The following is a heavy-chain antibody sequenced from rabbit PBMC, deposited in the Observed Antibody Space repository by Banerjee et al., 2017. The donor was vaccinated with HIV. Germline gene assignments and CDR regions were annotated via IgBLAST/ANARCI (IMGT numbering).Heavy chain of an antibody. CDR3: VRAGVYAGSSSYTGFDFNL. V-gene: IGHV1S40*01. D-gene: IGHD8-1*01. CDR1: GFSFSNSYY. CDR2: VYAGSAGSP. J-gene: IGHJ4*01. Sequence: QSLEESGGDLVKPGASLTLTCTASGFSFSNSYYMCWVRQAPGEGLEWIACVYAGSAGSPCYATWAKGRFTISKTSSSTVDLQMTSLTAADTATYFCVRAGVYAGSSSYTGFDFNLWGQGTLVTV.